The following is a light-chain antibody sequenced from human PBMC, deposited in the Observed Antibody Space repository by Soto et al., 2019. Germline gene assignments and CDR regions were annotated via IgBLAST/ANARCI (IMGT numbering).Light chain of an antibody. CDR1: QTISSW. Sequence: DIQMTQSTSTLSGSVGDRVTITCRASQTISSWLAWYQQKPGKAPKLLIYKASTLKSGVPSRFSGSGSGTDFTLTISSLQPEDFATYYCLQDYNYPITFGQGTRME. CDR2: KAS. V-gene: IGKV1-5*03. J-gene: IGKJ5*01. CDR3: LQDYNYPIT.